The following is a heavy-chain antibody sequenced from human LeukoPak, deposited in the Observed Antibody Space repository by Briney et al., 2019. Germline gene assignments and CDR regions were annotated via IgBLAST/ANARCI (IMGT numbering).Heavy chain of an antibody. CDR3: ASSGYDSLPAPDY. CDR2: IYYSGST. D-gene: IGHD5-12*01. CDR1: GGSISSGDYY. V-gene: IGHV4-30-4*01. J-gene: IGHJ4*02. Sequence: PSQTLSLTCTVSGGSISSGDYYWSWIRQPPGKGLEWIGYIYYSGSTYYNPSLKSRVTISVDTSKNQFSLKLSSVTAADTAVYYCASSGYDSLPAPDYWGQGTLVTVSS.